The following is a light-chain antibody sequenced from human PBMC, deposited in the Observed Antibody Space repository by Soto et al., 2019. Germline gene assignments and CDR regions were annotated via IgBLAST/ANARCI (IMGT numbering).Light chain of an antibody. V-gene: IGKV4-1*01. CDR2: GAS. J-gene: IGKJ4*02. Sequence: EIVMSMSKDSQTFALGDSSALSGESRPSILYSSNNKNYLVWYQQKPGQPPKVLIYGASTRECGVPDRFSGIGSGTDFTLTMSSLQAEYIAVYFCQQHYSAARTFGGGTKVDIK. CDR1: PSILYSSNNKNY. CDR3: QQHYSAART.